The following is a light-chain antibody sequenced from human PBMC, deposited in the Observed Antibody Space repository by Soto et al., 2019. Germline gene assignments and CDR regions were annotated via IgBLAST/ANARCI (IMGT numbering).Light chain of an antibody. J-gene: IGKJ4*01. Sequence: EIVLTQSPATLSLSRCERATLSRRASQSVGSSLAWYQQKLGQAPRLLIYAASNRATGIPARFSGSGSGTDFTLTISSLEPEDFAVYYCQQRSNWPTFGGGTKVDIK. CDR3: QQRSNWPT. CDR1: QSVGSS. V-gene: IGKV3-11*01. CDR2: AAS.